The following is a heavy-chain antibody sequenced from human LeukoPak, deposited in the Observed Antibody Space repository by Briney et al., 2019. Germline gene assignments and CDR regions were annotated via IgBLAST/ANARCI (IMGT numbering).Heavy chain of an antibody. CDR1: SYTFNNYG. Sequence: GASVKVSCKTSSYTFNNYGITWVRNAPGQGLEWMGWISAYNGDKNYAQKFQGRVTMTTDTSTRTAHMEVRSLRSDDTAVYYCARASASPTNSNSYYFETTKKNAFDIWGQGTMVTVSS. CDR2: ISAYNGDK. J-gene: IGHJ3*02. D-gene: IGHD3-22*01. CDR3: ARASASPTNSNSYYFETTKKNAFDI. V-gene: IGHV1-18*01.